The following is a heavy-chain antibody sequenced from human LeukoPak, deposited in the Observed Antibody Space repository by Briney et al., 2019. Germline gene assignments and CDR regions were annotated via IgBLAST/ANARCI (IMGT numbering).Heavy chain of an antibody. D-gene: IGHD3-10*01. CDR1: GGSFSNYY. CDR3: AREADGSGSFDY. Sequence: SETLSLTCAVYGGSFSNYYWSWIRQPPGKGLEWIGEINHSGSTNYNPSLKSRVTISIDTSKNQFSLKLSSVTAADTAVYYCAREADGSGSFDYWGQGTLVTVSS. V-gene: IGHV4-34*01. CDR2: INHSGST. J-gene: IGHJ4*02.